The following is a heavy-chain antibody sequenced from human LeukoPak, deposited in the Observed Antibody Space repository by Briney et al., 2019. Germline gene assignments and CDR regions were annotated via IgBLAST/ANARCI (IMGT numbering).Heavy chain of an antibody. CDR2: ISYSGST. CDR3: ARLTARSWFDP. J-gene: IGHJ5*02. CDR1: GGSITTHY. Sequence: SETLSLTCTVFGGSITTHYWSWIRQPPGKGLEWIGHISYSGSTNSNPSLKSRVTISIDTSKNQFSLKLSSVTATDTAVYYCARLTARSWFDPWGQGTLVTVSS. D-gene: IGHD1-14*01. V-gene: IGHV4-59*08.